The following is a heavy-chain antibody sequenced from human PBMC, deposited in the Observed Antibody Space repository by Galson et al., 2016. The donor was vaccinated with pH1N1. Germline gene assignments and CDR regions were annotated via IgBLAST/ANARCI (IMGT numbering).Heavy chain of an antibody. V-gene: IGHV2-70*13. J-gene: IGHJ3*02. Sequence: PALVKPTQTLTLTCTFSGFSLSTSGMCVSWIRQPPGKALEWLALIDWDDDKDYSTSLTTRINISKDTSKNQVVLTMTNMDPEDTATYFCALWFGESLYGCDTGVCDIWGQGTMVTVSS. CDR1: GFSLSTSGMC. D-gene: IGHD3-10*01. CDR3: ALWFGESLYGCDTGVCDI. CDR2: IDWDDDK.